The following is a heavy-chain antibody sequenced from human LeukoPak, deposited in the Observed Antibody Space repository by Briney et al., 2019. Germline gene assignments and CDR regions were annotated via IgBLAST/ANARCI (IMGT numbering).Heavy chain of an antibody. D-gene: IGHD5-12*01. J-gene: IGHJ4*02. CDR2: VSGSGVTT. CDR3: AKANSGYENFDY. CDR1: GFTFSSYA. V-gene: IGHV3-23*01. Sequence: GGSLRLSCAASGFTFSSYAMSWVRQTPGKGLEWVSAVSGSGVTTYYADSVKGRFTISRENSKNTVYLQMNSLRAEDTAVYYCAKANSGYENFDYWGQGTLVTVSS.